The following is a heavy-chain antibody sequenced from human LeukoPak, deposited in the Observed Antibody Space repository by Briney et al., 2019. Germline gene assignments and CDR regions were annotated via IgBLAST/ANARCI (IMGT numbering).Heavy chain of an antibody. V-gene: IGHV4-31*03. CDR1: GDSIGGGDSY. D-gene: IGHD3-16*01. CDR3: ARGPYLYFDF. J-gene: IGHJ4*02. Sequence: SQTLSLTCTVSGDSIGGGDSYWSWIRQHPGKGLEWIGYISFSGSTYYRSSLQSRLTISVGTSKNQFSLSLSSVTAADTALYFCARGPYLYFDFWGQGALVAVSS. CDR2: ISFSGST.